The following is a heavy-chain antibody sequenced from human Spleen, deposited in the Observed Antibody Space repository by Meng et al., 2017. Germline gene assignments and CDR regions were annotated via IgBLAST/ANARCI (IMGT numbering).Heavy chain of an antibody. Sequence: GGSLRLSCEFSNYEMRWVRQGPGKGLEWVSGISWNSGSIGYADSVKGRFTISRDNAKNSLYLQMNSLRAEDAALYYCAKDIITLPLSGLSAFDIWGQGTMVTVSS. V-gene: IGHV3-9*01. CDR2: ISWNSGSI. CDR3: AKDIITLPLSGLSAFDI. CDR1: SNYE. D-gene: IGHD3/OR15-3a*01. J-gene: IGHJ3*02.